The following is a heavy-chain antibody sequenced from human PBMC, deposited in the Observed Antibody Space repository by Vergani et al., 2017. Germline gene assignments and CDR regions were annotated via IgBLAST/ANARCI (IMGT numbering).Heavy chain of an antibody. CDR1: GFTFSSYG. CDR3: ARDLNGYSSGWSLYYYYGMDV. CDR2: IKQDGSEK. Sequence: VQLVESGGGVVQPGRSLRLSCAASGFTFSSYGMHWVRQAPGKGLEWVANIKQDGSEKYYVDSVKGRFTISRDNAKNSLYLQMNSLRAEDTAVYYCARDLNGYSSGWSLYYYYGMDVWGQGTTVTVSS. J-gene: IGHJ6*02. D-gene: IGHD6-19*01. V-gene: IGHV3-7*03.